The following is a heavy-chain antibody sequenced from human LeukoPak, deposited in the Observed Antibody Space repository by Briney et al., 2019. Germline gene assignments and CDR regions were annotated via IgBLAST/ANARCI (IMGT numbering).Heavy chain of an antibody. CDR2: ISDSAGGT. J-gene: IGHJ4*02. V-gene: IGHV3-23*01. CDR1: GFTLSSYG. Sequence: GGSLRLSCAASGFTLSSYGMSWVRQAPGKGLEWASIISDSAGGTYYADSVKGRFTISRDDYRNTLYLQMGSLRVEDTAIYYCAKDATYFPFESWGQGALVTVSS. CDR3: AKDATYFPFES. D-gene: IGHD2/OR15-2a*01.